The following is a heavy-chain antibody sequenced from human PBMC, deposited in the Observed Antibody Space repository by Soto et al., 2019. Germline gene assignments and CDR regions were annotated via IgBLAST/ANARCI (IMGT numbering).Heavy chain of an antibody. Sequence: SVKVSCKASGGTFSSYAISWVRQAPGQGLEWMGGIIPIFGTASYAQKFQGRVTITADESTSTAYMELSSLRSEDTAVYYCSTSPDPVVVVAATPRYFFDDWGQGTLVTVSS. V-gene: IGHV1-69*13. D-gene: IGHD2-15*01. CDR1: GGTFSSYA. CDR3: STSPDPVVVVAATPRYFFDD. CDR2: IIPIFGTA. J-gene: IGHJ4*02.